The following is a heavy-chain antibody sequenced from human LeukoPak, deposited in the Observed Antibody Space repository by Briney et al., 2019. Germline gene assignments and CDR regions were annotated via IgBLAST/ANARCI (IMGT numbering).Heavy chain of an antibody. V-gene: IGHV4-34*01. J-gene: IGHJ4*02. CDR2: INHSGST. D-gene: IGHD5-18*01. Sequence: SETLSLTCAVYGGSFSGYYWSWIRQPPGKGLEWIGEINHSGSTNYNPSLKSRVTISVDTSKNQFSLKLSSLTAADTAVYYCARRAPGYSYGYLWGQGTLVTVSS. CDR1: GGSFSGYY. CDR3: ARRAPGYSYGYL.